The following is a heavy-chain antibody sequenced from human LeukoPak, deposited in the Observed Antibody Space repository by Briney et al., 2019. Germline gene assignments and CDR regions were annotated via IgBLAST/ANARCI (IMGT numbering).Heavy chain of an antibody. J-gene: IGHJ4*02. CDR3: STDLFSEGATDY. D-gene: IGHD1-26*01. Sequence: GGSLRPSCAASGFTFSNAWMSWVRQAPGKGLEWVGRIKSKIDGGTTDYAAPVKGRFTISRDDSRKTLYLQMNSLQTEDTAVYFCSTDLFSEGATDYWGQGTLVTVSS. CDR2: IKSKIDGGTT. CDR1: GFTFSNAW. V-gene: IGHV3-15*01.